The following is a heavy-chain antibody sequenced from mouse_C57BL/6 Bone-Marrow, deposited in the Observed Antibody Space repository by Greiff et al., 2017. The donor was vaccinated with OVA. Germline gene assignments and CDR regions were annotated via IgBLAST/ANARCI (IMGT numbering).Heavy chain of an antibody. CDR2: GQGLEWIG. CDR1: YTFFRRVH. D-gene: IGHD2-2*01. J-gene: IGHJ1*03. V-gene: IGHV1-87*01. Sequence: QVQLKESGPELARPWASVKISCQAFYTFFRRVHLAIRDPNYWMQWVKQRHGQGLEWIGAFYPGNGDTSYNQKFKGKATLTADISTSTAYVQLSSLASEDSAVFYCAWYGYYGYFDVWGTGTTVTVSS. CDR3: SEDSAVFYCAWYGYYGYFDV.